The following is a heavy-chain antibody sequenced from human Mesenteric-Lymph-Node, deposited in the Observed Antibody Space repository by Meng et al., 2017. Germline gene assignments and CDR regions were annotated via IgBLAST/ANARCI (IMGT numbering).Heavy chain of an antibody. Sequence: QLQLQGSGPGLVKPSETLSLTCTVSGDSIDSSGYHWGWIRQPPGKGLEWLGSIYYSGSTYYNPSLKSRVTMSVDTSKNQFSLKLSSVTAADTAVYYCASPLGILGIVDLWGRGTLVTVSS. CDR2: IYYSGST. CDR3: ASPLGILGIVDL. D-gene: IGHD7-27*01. V-gene: IGHV4-39*01. J-gene: IGHJ2*01. CDR1: GDSIDSSGYH.